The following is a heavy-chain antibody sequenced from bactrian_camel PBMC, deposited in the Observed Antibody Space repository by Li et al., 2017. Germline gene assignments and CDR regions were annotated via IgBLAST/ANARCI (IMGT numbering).Heavy chain of an antibody. V-gene: IGHV3S53*01. Sequence: VQLVESGGGSVQAGGSLRLSCAASGNLYNLNCLGWFRQAPGKEREGVATIDSGGSTTYVDSVKGRFTISEDNAKNTLYLQMDSLKPEDTAMYYCAAAKYGYPWTVPLQSDAYNYWGQGTQVTVS. CDR1: GNLYNLNC. J-gene: IGHJ4*01. CDR3: AAAKYGYPWTVPLQSDAYNY. CDR2: IDSGGST. D-gene: IGHD6*01.